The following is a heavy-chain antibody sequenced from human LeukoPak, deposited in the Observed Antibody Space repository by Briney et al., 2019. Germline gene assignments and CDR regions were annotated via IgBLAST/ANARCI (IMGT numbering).Heavy chain of an antibody. Sequence: GGSLRLSCAASGFTFSSYRMSWVRQAPGKGLEWVANIKQDGSEKYYVDSVKGRFTISRDNAKNSLYLQMNSLRAEDTAVYYCAREGGGYNEGAFDIWGQGTMVTVSS. CDR1: GFTFSSYR. CDR3: AREGGGYNEGAFDI. D-gene: IGHD5-24*01. J-gene: IGHJ3*02. V-gene: IGHV3-7*03. CDR2: IKQDGSEK.